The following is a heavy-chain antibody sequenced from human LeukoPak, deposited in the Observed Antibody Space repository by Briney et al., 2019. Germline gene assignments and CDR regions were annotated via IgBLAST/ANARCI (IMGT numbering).Heavy chain of an antibody. V-gene: IGHV3-21*01. Sequence: PGGSLRLSCTASGFSFSSPGMNWVRQAPGKGLEWVSSINGESTFKVYADSVKGRFTISRDNAKNSLYLQMDSLRAEDTAVYYCAKYQTGIYDSSDIWGQGTLVTVSS. J-gene: IGHJ3*02. CDR3: AKYQTGIYDSSDI. CDR1: GFSFSSPG. D-gene: IGHD2-2*01. CDR2: INGESTFK.